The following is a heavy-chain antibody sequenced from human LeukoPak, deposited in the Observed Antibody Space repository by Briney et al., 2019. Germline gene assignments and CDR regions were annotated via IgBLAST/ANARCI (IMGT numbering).Heavy chain of an antibody. CDR1: GGSISSYY. Sequence: PSETLSLTCTVSGGSISSYYWSWIRQPPGKGLEWIGSIYYSGSTYYNPSLKSRVTISVDTSKNQFSLKLGSVTAADTAVYYCARHAHPIAAAISNWFDPWGQGTLVTVSS. J-gene: IGHJ5*02. D-gene: IGHD6-13*01. CDR2: IYYSGST. V-gene: IGHV4-59*05. CDR3: ARHAHPIAAAISNWFDP.